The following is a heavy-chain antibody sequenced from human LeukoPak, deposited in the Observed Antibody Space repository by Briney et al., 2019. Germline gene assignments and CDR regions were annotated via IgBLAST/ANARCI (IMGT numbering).Heavy chain of an antibody. CDR3: ARDQDYGGNSGLDY. Sequence: GGSLRLSCAASGFTFSSYAMHWVRQAPGKGLEWVAVISYDGSNIYYADSVKGRFTISRDNSKNTLYLQMNSLRAEDTAVYYCARDQDYGGNSGLDYWGQGTLVTVSS. J-gene: IGHJ4*02. CDR1: GFTFSSYA. V-gene: IGHV3-30-3*01. D-gene: IGHD4-23*01. CDR2: ISYDGSNI.